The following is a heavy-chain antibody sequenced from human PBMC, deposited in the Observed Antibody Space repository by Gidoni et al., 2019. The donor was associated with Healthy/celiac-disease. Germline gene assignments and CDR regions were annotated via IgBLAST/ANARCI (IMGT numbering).Heavy chain of an antibody. CDR2: IIPIFGTA. Sequence: QVQLVQSGAEVKKPGSSVKVSCTASGGTFSSYAISWVRQAPGQGLEWMGGIIPIFGTANYAQKFQGRGTITADKSTSTAYMELSSLRSEDTAVYYCARNIVVVVAATQTGYYGMDVWGQGTTVTVSS. CDR3: ARNIVVVVAATQTGYYGMDV. V-gene: IGHV1-69*06. D-gene: IGHD2-15*01. J-gene: IGHJ6*02. CDR1: GGTFSSYA.